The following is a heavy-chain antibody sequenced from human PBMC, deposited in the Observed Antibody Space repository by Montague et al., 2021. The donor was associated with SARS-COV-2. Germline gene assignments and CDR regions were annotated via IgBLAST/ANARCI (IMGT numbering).Heavy chain of an antibody. V-gene: IGHV3-9*01. CDR1: GFTFNDYA. CDR2: VDWSSGFF. D-gene: IGHD3-9*01. Sequence: SLRLSCAASGFTFNDYAMHWVRQAPGAGLEWVAGVDWSSGFFAYADPVGGRFTISRDNAKNSLYLQMNSLKVEDTALYHCAKAPWGSDWYYFDYWAREPWSPSPQ. CDR3: AKAPWGSDWYYFDY. J-gene: IGHJ4*02.